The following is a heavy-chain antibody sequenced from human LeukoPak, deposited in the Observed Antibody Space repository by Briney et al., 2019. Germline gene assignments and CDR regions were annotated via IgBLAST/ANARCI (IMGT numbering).Heavy chain of an antibody. CDR1: GGSISSYY. V-gene: IGHV4-4*09. Sequence: SESLSLTCTVSGGSISSYYWSWIRQPPGKGLEWIGYIYTSGSTNYNPSLKSRVPISVDTSKNQFSLKLSSVTAADTGVYYYARHNHPDSSGRYSWFDPWGQGTLVTVSS. CDR2: IYTSGST. D-gene: IGHD3-22*01. J-gene: IGHJ5*02. CDR3: ARHNHPDSSGRYSWFDP.